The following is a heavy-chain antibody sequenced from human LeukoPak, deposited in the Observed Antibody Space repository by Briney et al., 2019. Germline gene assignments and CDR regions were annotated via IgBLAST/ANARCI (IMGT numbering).Heavy chain of an antibody. CDR2: IYYSGST. J-gene: IGHJ5*02. Sequence: SETLSLTCAVYGGSFSGYYWSWIRQPPGKGLEWIGYIYYSGSTNYNPSLKSRVTISVDTSKNQFSLKLSSVTAADTAVYYCARGGITYYYDSSGHRPFDPWGQGTLVTVSS. CDR1: GGSFSGYY. V-gene: IGHV4-59*01. D-gene: IGHD3-22*01. CDR3: ARGGITYYYDSSGHRPFDP.